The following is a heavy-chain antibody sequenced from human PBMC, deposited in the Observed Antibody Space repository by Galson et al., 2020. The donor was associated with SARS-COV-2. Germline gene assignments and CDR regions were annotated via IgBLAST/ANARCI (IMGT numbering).Heavy chain of an antibody. V-gene: IGHV4-4*02. Sequence: SETLSLTCAVSGGSISSSNWWSWVRQPPGKGLEWIGEIYHSGSTNYNPSLKSRVTISVDKSKNQFSLKLSSVTAADTAVYYCARGYSGYDFSLDYWGQGTLVTVSS. D-gene: IGHD5-12*01. J-gene: IGHJ4*02. CDR2: IYHSGST. CDR3: ARGYSGYDFSLDY. CDR1: GGSISSSNW.